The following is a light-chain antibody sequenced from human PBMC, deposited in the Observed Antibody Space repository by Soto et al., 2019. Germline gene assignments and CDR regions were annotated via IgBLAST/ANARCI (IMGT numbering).Light chain of an antibody. J-gene: IGKJ4*01. CDR2: DAL. CDR3: QPRSKWPLT. Sequence: EIVSTQSPATLSLSPWQRATLSCRASENIYSYLAWYQQKPGQAPRLLIYDALSRATGIPARFSGSGSGTDFTLTISSLDPEDFAVYYCQPRSKWPLTFGGGTKVDIK. CDR1: ENIYSY. V-gene: IGKV3-11*01.